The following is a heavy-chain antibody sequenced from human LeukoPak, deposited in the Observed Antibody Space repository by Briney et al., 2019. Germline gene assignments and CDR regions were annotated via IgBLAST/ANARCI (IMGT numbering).Heavy chain of an antibody. J-gene: IGHJ4*02. D-gene: IGHD5-12*01. CDR1: GYTFTSYD. Sequence: ASVKVSCKASGYTFTSYDINWVRQATGQGLEWMGWINPNSGGTNYAQKFQGRVTMTRDTSISTAYLQWSSLKASDTAMYYCARPGYSAYDRSGDYWGQGTLVTVSS. CDR3: ARPGYSAYDRSGDY. V-gene: IGHV1-2*02. CDR2: INPNSGGT.